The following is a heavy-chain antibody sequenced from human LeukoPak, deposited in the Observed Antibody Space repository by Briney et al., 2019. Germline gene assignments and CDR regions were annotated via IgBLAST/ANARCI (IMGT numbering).Heavy chain of an antibody. CDR3: ARGHLLSLDY. V-gene: IGHV1-18*04. Sequence: ASVKVSCKASGCTFTNYGITWVRQAPGQGLEWMGWVSGNNGHTKYAQTLQGRVTMTTDTSTNTAYMELRSLRSDDTAVYYCARGHLLSLDYWGQGTLVTVSS. CDR2: VSGNNGHT. CDR1: GCTFTNYG. J-gene: IGHJ4*02.